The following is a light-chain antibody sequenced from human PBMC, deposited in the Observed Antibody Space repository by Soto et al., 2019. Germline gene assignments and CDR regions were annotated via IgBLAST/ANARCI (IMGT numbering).Light chain of an antibody. CDR1: GGDVGNYNL. J-gene: IGLJ3*02. V-gene: IGLV2-23*01. CDR3: CSFAGTSTYWV. CDR2: EGT. Sequence: QSVLTQPASVSGSPGQSITISCTGTGGDVGNYNLVSWYQQHPGKAPKLMIYEGTKRPSGVSNRFSGSKSGNTASLTISGLQAEGEANFLFCSFAGTSTYWVFGGGTKLTVL.